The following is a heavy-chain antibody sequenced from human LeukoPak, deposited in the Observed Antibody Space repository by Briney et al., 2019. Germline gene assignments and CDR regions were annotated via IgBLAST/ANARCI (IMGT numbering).Heavy chain of an antibody. D-gene: IGHD6-13*01. CDR2: IIPIFGTA. CDR3: ARVRGSSWYRAEGWFDP. CDR1: GGTFSSYA. J-gene: IGHJ5*02. V-gene: IGHV1-69*05. Sequence: SVKVSCKASGGTFSSYAISWVRQAPGQGLEWMGRIIPIFGTANYAQKFQGRVTITTDESTSTAYMELSSLRPEDTAVYYCARVRGSSWYRAEGWFDPWGQGTLVTVSS.